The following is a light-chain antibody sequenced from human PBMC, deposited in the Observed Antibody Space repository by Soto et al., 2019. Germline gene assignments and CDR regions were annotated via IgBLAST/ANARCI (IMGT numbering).Light chain of an antibody. CDR1: QGISYY. CDR3: LQYSTHSPT. J-gene: IGKJ4*01. CDR2: AAS. V-gene: IGKV1-17*03. Sequence: IQMTQSPSVMSASVGDRVTITCRASQGISYYLAWFQQKPGKVPKXLIYAASNLESGVPSRFSGSGSGTEFTITISSLQPEDFATYYCLQYSTHSPTFGGGTKVDIK.